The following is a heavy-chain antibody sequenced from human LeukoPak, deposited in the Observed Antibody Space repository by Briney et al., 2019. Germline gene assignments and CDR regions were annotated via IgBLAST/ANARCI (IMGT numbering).Heavy chain of an antibody. Sequence: PGGSLRLSCAASGFTFGTYWMGWVRQAPGKGMEWVANIEQDGTEKSYVDSVKGRFTISRDNVKNSVYLQMHSLRVDDTAIYYCVRDTYRTAVAGSSGLGYWGQGTLVTVSS. V-gene: IGHV3-7*01. CDR3: VRDTYRTAVAGSSGLGY. CDR2: IEQDGTEK. CDR1: GFTFGTYW. J-gene: IGHJ4*02. D-gene: IGHD6-19*01.